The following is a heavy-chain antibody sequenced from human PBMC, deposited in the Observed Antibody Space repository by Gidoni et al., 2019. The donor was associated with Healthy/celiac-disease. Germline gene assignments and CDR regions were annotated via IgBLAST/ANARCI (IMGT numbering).Heavy chain of an antibody. J-gene: IGHJ4*02. V-gene: IGHV4-34*01. D-gene: IGHD1-26*01. Sequence: QVQLQQWGAGLLKPSETLSLTCAVYGGSFSGYYWSWIRPPPGKGLEWIGEIKHSGSTNYNPSLKSRVTISVDTSQNQFSLKLSSVTAADTAVYYCARGHPGGSWPYWGQGTLVTVSS. CDR3: ARGHPGGSWPY. CDR2: IKHSGST. CDR1: GGSFSGYY.